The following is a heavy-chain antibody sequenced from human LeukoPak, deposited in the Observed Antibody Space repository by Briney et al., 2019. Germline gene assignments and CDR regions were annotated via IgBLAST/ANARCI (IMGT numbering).Heavy chain of an antibody. CDR1: GFTFSSYA. CDR2: ISGSGGST. V-gene: IGHV3-23*01. J-gene: IGHJ4*02. D-gene: IGHD2-2*01. CDR3: GKGIVVVPAVVDY. Sequence: PGGSLRLSCAASGFTFSSYAMSWVRQPPGKGLEWVSSISGSGGSTYYADSVKGRFTISRDNSKNTLYLQMNSLRAEDTAVYYCGKGIVVVPAVVDYWGQGTLVTVSS.